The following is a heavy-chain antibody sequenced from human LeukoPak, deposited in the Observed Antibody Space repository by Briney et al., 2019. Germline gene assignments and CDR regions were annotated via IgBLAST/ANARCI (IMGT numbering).Heavy chain of an antibody. D-gene: IGHD3-10*01. CDR2: ISGTGGST. CDR3: ARGGSFVEY. V-gene: IGHV3-23*01. J-gene: IGHJ4*02. CDR1: GFTFTSYA. Sequence: GSLRLSCTASGFTFTSYAMSWVRQAPGKGLEWVSVISGTGGSTNHADSVKGRFTISRDNSKNTLYLQMNSLRAEDTAVYYCARGGSFVEYWGQGTLVSVSS.